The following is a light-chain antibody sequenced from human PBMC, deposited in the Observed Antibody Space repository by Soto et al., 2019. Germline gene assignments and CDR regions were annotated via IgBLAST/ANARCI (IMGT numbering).Light chain of an antibody. CDR2: GAS. Sequence: EIVLTQSPGTLSLSPGERATLSCRASQSVSSSYLAWYQQKPGQAPRLHIYGASSRATGIPDRFSGSGSGTDFTLTISRLEPEDFAVYYCQQYGSSPEYTFGQGTKLEIK. CDR1: QSVSSSY. CDR3: QQYGSSPEYT. V-gene: IGKV3-20*01. J-gene: IGKJ2*01.